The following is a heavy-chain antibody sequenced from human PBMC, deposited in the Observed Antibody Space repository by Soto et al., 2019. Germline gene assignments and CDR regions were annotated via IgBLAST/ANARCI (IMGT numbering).Heavy chain of an antibody. CDR3: ARRGSAVSVATGFDP. CDR2: IYYIGNT. CDR1: GGSISTSTYF. V-gene: IGHV4-39*01. D-gene: IGHD1-1*01. J-gene: IGHJ5*02. Sequence: QLHLHESGPGLVKPSETLSLTCTVSGGSISTSTYFWDWIRQPPGKGLEWIGSIYYIGNTYYNPSLKSRVTISIDTSENQFSLRLNSVTAADTAVYYCARRGSAVSVATGFDPWGQGTLVTVSS.